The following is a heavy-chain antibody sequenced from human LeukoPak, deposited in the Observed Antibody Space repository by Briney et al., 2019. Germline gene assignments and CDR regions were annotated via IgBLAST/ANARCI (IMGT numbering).Heavy chain of an antibody. V-gene: IGHV1-3*01. CDR3: ARGIEYCSSTSCDDY. D-gene: IGHD2-2*01. CDR1: GYTFTSYA. J-gene: IGHJ4*02. CDR2: ISAGNGNT. Sequence: ASVKVSCKASGYTFTSYAMHWVRQAPGQRLEWMGWISAGNGNTKYSQKFQGRVTITRDTSASTAYMELRSLRSDDTAVYYCARGIEYCSSTSCDDYWGQGTLVTVSS.